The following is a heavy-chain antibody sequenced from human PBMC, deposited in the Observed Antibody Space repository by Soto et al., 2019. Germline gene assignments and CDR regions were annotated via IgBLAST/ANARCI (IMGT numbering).Heavy chain of an antibody. CDR2: LYSGGST. Sequence: GGSLRLSCAASGFIVSDNYMSWVRQAPGKGLEWVSILYSGGSTYYIDSVKGRFTVSRDNSKNTLYLQMNSLRAEDTAVYYCVRNLKEPIYGMDVWGQGTTVTVSS. D-gene: IGHD1-26*01. CDR3: VRNLKEPIYGMDV. CDR1: GFIVSDNY. V-gene: IGHV3-53*01. J-gene: IGHJ6*02.